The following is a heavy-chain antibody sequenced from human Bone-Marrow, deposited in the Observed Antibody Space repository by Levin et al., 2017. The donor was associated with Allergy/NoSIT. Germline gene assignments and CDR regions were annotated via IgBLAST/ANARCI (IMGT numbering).Heavy chain of an antibody. D-gene: IGHD2-8*01. CDR3: ARVSRYCTNGMCSYDT. CDR2: FHHSGTT. CDR1: GYSISSGYF. J-gene: IGHJ5*02. Sequence: RSQTLSLTCTVSGYSISSGYFWGWLRQPPGKGLEWIGSFHHSGTTHYNPPLKSRVTIVVDTSKNQFSLKLTSVTAADTAVYYCARVSRYCTNGMCSYDTWGQGTLVTVSS. V-gene: IGHV4-38-2*02.